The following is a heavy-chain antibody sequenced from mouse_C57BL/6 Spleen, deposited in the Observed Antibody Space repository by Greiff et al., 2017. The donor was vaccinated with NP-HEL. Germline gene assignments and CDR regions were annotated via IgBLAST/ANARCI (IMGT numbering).Heavy chain of an antibody. D-gene: IGHD2-2*01. CDR2: INPGSGGT. CDR3: ARSEGLPWFAY. Sequence: QVQLKQSGAELVRPGTSVKVSCKASGYAFTNYLIEWVKQRPGQGLEWIGVINPGSGGTNYNKKFKGKATVTADKSSSTAYMQLSSLTSEDSAVYFCARSEGLPWFAYWGQGTLVTVSA. V-gene: IGHV1-54*01. CDR1: GYAFTNYL. J-gene: IGHJ3*01.